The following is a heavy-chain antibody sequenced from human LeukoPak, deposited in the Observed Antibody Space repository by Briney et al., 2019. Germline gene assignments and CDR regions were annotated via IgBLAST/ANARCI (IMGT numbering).Heavy chain of an antibody. Sequence: GGSLGLSCAASGFTVSSNYMSWVRQAPGKGLEWVSVIYSGGSTYYADSVKGRFTISRHNSKNTLYLQMNSLRAEDTAVCYCASRSGSPDPTVDYWGQGTLVTVSS. CDR3: ASRSGSPDPTVDY. CDR2: IYSGGST. J-gene: IGHJ4*02. V-gene: IGHV3-53*04. D-gene: IGHD1-26*01. CDR1: GFTVSSNY.